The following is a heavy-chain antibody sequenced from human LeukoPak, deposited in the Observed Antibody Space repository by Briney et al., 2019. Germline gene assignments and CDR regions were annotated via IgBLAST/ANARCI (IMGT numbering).Heavy chain of an antibody. CDR3: AKVVVVYYYMDV. V-gene: IGHV3-23*01. Sequence: GGSLRLSCAASGFTFSSYAMSWVRLAPGKGLEWVSAISGSGGSTYYADSVKGRFTISRDNSKNTLYLQMNSLRAEDTAVYYCAKVVVVYYYMDVWGKGTTVTVSS. J-gene: IGHJ6*03. D-gene: IGHD2-15*01. CDR2: ISGSGGST. CDR1: GFTFSSYA.